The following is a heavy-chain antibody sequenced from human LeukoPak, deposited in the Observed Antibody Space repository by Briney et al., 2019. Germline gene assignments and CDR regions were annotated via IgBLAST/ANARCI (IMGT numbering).Heavy chain of an antibody. CDR1: GYTFNTYG. Sequence: ASVKVSCKASGYTFNTYGITWVRQAPGQGLEWMGWISGYNGKTKYAQKLQDRVTMTRDTSISTAYMELSRLRSDDTAVYYCARIYCGGDCYSGGYNWFDPWGQGTLVTVSS. V-gene: IGHV1-18*01. J-gene: IGHJ5*02. CDR3: ARIYCGGDCYSGGYNWFDP. D-gene: IGHD2-21*02. CDR2: ISGYNGKT.